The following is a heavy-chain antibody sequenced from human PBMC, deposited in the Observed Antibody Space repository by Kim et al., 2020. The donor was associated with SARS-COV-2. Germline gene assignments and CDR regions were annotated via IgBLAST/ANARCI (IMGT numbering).Heavy chain of an antibody. CDR3: ARRGDSHAIFDY. D-gene: IGHD5-18*01. CDR2: VSYSGST. Sequence: SETLSLTCAVSGGSISSRDYYWGWIRQPPGKGLEWMGSVSYSGSTYYSPSLKSRVTISIDRSKNQLSLKLSSVTAADTALYYCARRGDSHAIFDYWGHGTLVTVSS. V-gene: IGHV4-39*01. CDR1: GGSISSRDYY. J-gene: IGHJ4*01.